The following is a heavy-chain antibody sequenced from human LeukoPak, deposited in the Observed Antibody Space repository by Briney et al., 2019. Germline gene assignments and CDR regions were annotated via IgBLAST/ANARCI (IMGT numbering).Heavy chain of an antibody. CDR1: GYTFTGYY. CDR2: INPNSGGT. J-gene: IGHJ5*02. V-gene: IGHV1-2*02. D-gene: IGHD2-2*01. Sequence: ASVTDSCKASGYTFTGYYMHWVRQAPGQGLEWMGWINPNSGGTNYAQKFQGRVTMTRDTSISTAYMELSRLRSDDTAVYYCAGYCSSTSCYSNWFGPCGPGTLVTVSS. CDR3: AGYCSSTSCYSNWFGP.